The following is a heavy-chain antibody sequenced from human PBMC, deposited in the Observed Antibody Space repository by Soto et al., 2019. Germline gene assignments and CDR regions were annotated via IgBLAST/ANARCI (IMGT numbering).Heavy chain of an antibody. J-gene: IGHJ6*02. CDR2: IYPGDSDT. V-gene: IGHV5-51*01. CDR3: ASSSLYGMDV. CDR1: GYRFSSYW. Sequence: GESLKISCKGSGYRFSSYWIAWVRQMPGKGLEWMGIIYPGDSDTRYSPSFEGQVTISADKSNSTAYLQWSSLKASDTAMYYCASSSLYGMDVWGQGTTVTVSS.